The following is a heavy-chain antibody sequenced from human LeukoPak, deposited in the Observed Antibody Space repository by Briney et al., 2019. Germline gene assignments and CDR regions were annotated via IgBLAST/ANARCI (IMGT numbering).Heavy chain of an antibody. CDR1: GYTFSTYY. CDR3: ASSDCSGGSCFILDY. D-gene: IGHD2-15*01. J-gene: IGHJ4*02. V-gene: IGHV1-46*01. CDR2: INPSSRST. Sequence: ASVTVSCKASGYTFSTYYLHWVRQAPGQGLERMGIINPSSRSTTYAQTFEGRVTMTSDTSTSTVYMELSRLRSEDTAVYYCASSDCSGGSCFILDYWGQGTLVTVSS.